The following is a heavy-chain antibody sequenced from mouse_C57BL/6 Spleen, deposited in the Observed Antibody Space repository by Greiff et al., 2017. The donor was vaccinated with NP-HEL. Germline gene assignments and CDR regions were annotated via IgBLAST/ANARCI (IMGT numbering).Heavy chain of an antibody. Sequence: VQLQQPGAELVMPGASVKLSCKASGYTFTSYWMHWVKQRPGQGLEWIGEIDPSDSYTNYNQKFKGKSTLTVDKSSSTAYMQLSSLTSEDSAVYYCARGHYGSSYMFAYWGQGTLVTVSA. CDR1: GYTFTSYW. CDR2: IDPSDSYT. V-gene: IGHV1-69*01. CDR3: ARGHYGSSYMFAY. J-gene: IGHJ3*01. D-gene: IGHD1-1*01.